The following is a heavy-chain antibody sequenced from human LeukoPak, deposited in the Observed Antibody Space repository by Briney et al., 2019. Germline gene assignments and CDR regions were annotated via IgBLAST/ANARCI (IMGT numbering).Heavy chain of an antibody. D-gene: IGHD5-18*01. J-gene: IGHJ4*02. Sequence: ASVKVSCKASGYTFTSYDINWVRQATGQGLEWMGWMNPNSGNTGYAQKFQGRVTMTRNTSTSTAYMELSSLRSEDTAVYYCARGPDTAMVVVDYWGQGTLVTVSS. CDR1: GYTFTSYD. CDR2: MNPNSGNT. V-gene: IGHV1-8*01. CDR3: ARGPDTAMVVVDY.